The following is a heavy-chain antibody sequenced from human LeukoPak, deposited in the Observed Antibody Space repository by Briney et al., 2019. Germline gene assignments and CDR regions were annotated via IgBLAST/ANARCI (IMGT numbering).Heavy chain of an antibody. CDR3: ARVYQSAEYYFDY. D-gene: IGHD2-2*01. CDR2: IYYSGST. J-gene: IGHJ4*02. CDR1: GGPISSGTYY. Sequence: SETLSLTCTVSGGPISSGTYYWGWIRQPPGKGLEWIGSIYYSGSTYYNPSLKSRVTISVDTSKNQFSLKLSSVTAADTAVYYCARVYQSAEYYFDYWGQGDLVSVSS. V-gene: IGHV4-39*01.